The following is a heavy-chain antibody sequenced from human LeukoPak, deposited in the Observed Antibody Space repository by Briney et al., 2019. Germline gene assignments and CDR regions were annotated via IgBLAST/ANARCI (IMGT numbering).Heavy chain of an antibody. V-gene: IGHV1-2*02. CDR2: INPNSGGT. J-gene: IGHJ4*02. Sequence: ASVKVSCKASGYTFTGYYMHWVRQAPGQGLEWMGWINPNSGGTNYAQQFQGRLTMTRDTSISTAYMELSRLRSDDTAVYYCARDHSSSGQLFDYWGQGTLVTVSS. CDR1: GYTFTGYY. D-gene: IGHD6-25*01. CDR3: ARDHSSSGQLFDY.